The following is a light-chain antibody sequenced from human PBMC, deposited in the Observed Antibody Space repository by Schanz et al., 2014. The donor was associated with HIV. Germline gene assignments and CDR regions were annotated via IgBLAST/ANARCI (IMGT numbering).Light chain of an antibody. V-gene: IGLV2-11*01. CDR3: CSYAGRYTFYV. CDR1: SSDVGGYDY. Sequence: QSALTQPRSVSGSPGQSATISCTGTSSDVGGYDYVSWYQQHPGKAPKLMIYDVTKRPSGVPDRFSGSKSGNTASLTISGLQAEDEADYYCCSYAGRYTFYVFGTGTKLTVL. CDR2: DVT. J-gene: IGLJ1*01.